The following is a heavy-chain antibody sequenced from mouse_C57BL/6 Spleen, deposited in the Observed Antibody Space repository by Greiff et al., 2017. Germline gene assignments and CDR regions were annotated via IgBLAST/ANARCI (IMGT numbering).Heavy chain of an antibody. CDR3: ARCYYYGSSWFAY. CDR2: ISSGSSTI. CDR1: GFTFSDYG. D-gene: IGHD1-1*01. J-gene: IGHJ3*01. Sequence: VQLKESGGGLVKPGGSLKLSCAASGFTFSDYGMHWVRQAPEKGLEWVAYISSGSSTIYYADTVKGRFTISRDNAKNTLFLQMTSLRSEDTAMYYCARCYYYGSSWFAYWGQGTLVTVSA. V-gene: IGHV5-17*01.